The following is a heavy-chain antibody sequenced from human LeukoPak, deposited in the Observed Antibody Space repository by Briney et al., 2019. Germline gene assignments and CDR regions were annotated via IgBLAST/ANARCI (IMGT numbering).Heavy chain of an antibody. CDR1: GGSISSYY. J-gene: IGHJ5*02. CDR3: ARFGSNPGENNWFDP. D-gene: IGHD4-11*01. Sequence: PSETLSLTCTVSGGSISSYYWSWIRQPPGKGLEWIGYIYYSGSTNYNPSLKSRVTISVDTSKNQFSLKLSSVTAADTAVYYCARFGSNPGENNWFDPWGQGTLVTVSS. CDR2: IYYSGST. V-gene: IGHV4-59*08.